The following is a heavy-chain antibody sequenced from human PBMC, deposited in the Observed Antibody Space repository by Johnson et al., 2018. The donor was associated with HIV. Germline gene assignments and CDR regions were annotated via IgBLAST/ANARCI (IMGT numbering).Heavy chain of an antibody. CDR1: GFTFDDYG. CDR2: INWNGGST. V-gene: IGHV3-20*04. D-gene: IGHD3-10*01. CDR3: AVLCSGCADAFDI. J-gene: IGHJ3*02. Sequence: MQLVESGGGVVRPGESLRLSCAASGFTFDDYGMSWVRQAPGKGLEWVSGINWNGGSTGYADSVKGRFTISRDNAKNSLYLQMNSLRAEDRAVYYCAVLCSGCADAFDIWGQWTMVTVSS.